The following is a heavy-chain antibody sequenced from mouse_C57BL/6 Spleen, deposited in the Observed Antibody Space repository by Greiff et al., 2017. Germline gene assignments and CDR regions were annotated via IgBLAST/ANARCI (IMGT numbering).Heavy chain of an antibody. Sequence: EVQLQQSGTVLARPGASVKMSCKTSGYTFTSYWMHWVKQRPGQGLEWIGAIYPGNSDTSYNQKFKGKAKLTAVPSASTSYMELSRLTNEDTADYYCTLITTVGHWYFDVWGTGTTVTVSS. V-gene: IGHV1-5*01. J-gene: IGHJ1*03. CDR3: TLITTVGHWYFDV. D-gene: IGHD1-1*01. CDR1: GYTFTSYW. CDR2: IYPGNSDT.